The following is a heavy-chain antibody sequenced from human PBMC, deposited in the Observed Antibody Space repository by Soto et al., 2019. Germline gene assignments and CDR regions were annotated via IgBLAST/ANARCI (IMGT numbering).Heavy chain of an antibody. CDR1: GFTFSSYA. J-gene: IGHJ3*02. D-gene: IGHD3-9*01. CDR2: ISGSGGST. Sequence: GGSLRLSCAASGFTFSSYAMSWVRQAPGKGLEWVSAISGSGGSTYYADSVKGRFTISRDNSKNTLYLQMNSLRAEDTAVYYCAKEEPYYDILTGYHHDAFDIWGQGTMVTVSS. CDR3: AKEEPYYDILTGYHHDAFDI. V-gene: IGHV3-23*01.